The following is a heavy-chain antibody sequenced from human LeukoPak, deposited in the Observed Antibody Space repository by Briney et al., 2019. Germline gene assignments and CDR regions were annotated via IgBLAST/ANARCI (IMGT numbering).Heavy chain of an antibody. CDR2: ISSSGGST. D-gene: IGHD5-18*01. J-gene: IGHJ4*02. V-gene: IGHV3-23*01. CDR1: GFTFSSYA. Sequence: PGGSLRLSCAASGFTFSSYAMSLVRQAPGKGLEWVSAISSSGGSTYYADSVKGRFTISRDNSKDTLSLQMNSLRAEDTAVYYCAKDIAQGYTFGSIEQDYWGQGTLVTVSS. CDR3: AKDIAQGYTFGSIEQDY.